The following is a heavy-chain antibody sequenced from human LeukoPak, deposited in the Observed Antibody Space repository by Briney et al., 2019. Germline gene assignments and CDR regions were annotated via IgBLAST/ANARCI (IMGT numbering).Heavy chain of an antibody. CDR2: ISHDESRQ. CDR1: GFTFSSYA. J-gene: IGHJ4*02. D-gene: IGHD6-13*01. CDR3: ARVVDGGSSWYSPMEY. V-gene: IGHV3-30-3*01. Sequence: PGRSLRLSCAASGFTFSSYAMDWVRQAPGKGLEWVAVISHDESRQDYADPVKGRFTISRDNSQNTLFLQMNSLRIEDTAVYYCARVVDGGSSWYSPMEYWGQGTRVTVSS.